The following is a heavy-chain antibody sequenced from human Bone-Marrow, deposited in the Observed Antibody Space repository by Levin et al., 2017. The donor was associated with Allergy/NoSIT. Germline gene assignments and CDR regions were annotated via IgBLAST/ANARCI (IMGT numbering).Heavy chain of an antibody. J-gene: IGHJ4*02. CDR2: INHSGST. D-gene: IGHD6-19*01. Sequence: SETLSLTCAVYGGSFSGYYWSWIRQPPGKGLEWIGEINHSGSTNYNPSLKSRVTISVDTSKNQFSLKLSSVTAADTAVYYCARVGRVAVAGLGYWGQGTLVTVSS. V-gene: IGHV4-34*01. CDR3: ARVGRVAVAGLGY. CDR1: GGSFSGYY.